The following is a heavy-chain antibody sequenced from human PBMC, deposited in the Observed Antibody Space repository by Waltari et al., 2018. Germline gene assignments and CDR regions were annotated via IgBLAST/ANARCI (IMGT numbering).Heavy chain of an antibody. CDR1: GFTFSSYA. CDR2: IYSGGSSK. CDR3: AKASYYDSSGYYLDFDY. V-gene: IGHV3-23*03. J-gene: IGHJ4*02. Sequence: EVQLLESGGGLVQPGGSLRLSCAASGFTFSSYAMSWVRQAPGKGLEWVSVIYSGGSSKYYADSVKGRFTISRDNSKNTLYLQMNSLRAEDTAVYYCAKASYYDSSGYYLDFDYWGQGTLVTVSS. D-gene: IGHD3-22*01.